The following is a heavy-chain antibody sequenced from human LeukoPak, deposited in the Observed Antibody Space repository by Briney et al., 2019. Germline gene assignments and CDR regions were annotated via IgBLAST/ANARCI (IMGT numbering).Heavy chain of an antibody. CDR3: ARTELGYCSGGSCLPPFNWFDP. CDR1: GGTFSGYA. J-gene: IGHJ5*02. D-gene: IGHD2-15*01. Sequence: ASVKVSCKASGGTFSGYAISWVRQAPGQGLEWMGGIIPIFGTANYAQKFQGRVTITTDESTSTAYMELSSLRSEDTAVYYCARTELGYCSGGSCLPPFNWFDPWGQGTLVTVSS. CDR2: IIPIFGTA. V-gene: IGHV1-69*05.